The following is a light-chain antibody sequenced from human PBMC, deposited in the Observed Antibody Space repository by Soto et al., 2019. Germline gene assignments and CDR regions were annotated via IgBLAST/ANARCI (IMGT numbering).Light chain of an antibody. CDR3: QQYGSSGT. J-gene: IGKJ1*01. Sequence: EIVMTQSPATLSVSPGEGATLSCRASESVSISLAWYQQKPGQAPRLLIYGASNRATGIPDRFSGSGSGTDFTLTISRLGPEDFAVYYCQQYGSSGTFGQGTKVDIK. CDR1: ESVSIS. CDR2: GAS. V-gene: IGKV3-20*01.